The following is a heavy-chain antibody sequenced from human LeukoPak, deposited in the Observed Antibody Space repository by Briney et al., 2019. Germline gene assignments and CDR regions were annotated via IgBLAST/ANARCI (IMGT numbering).Heavy chain of an antibody. J-gene: IGHJ4*02. CDR3: ASNTGTVFDY. D-gene: IGHD1-7*01. Sequence: SETPSLTCTVCGDFITAYYWSWIRQPPGKGLEWIGYVYYSGSTEYNPSLRSRVTISLEMSKHQFSLNLTSVTAADTAVYYCASNTGTVFDYWGQGALVTVSS. CDR1: GDFITAYY. V-gene: IGHV4-59*01. CDR2: VYYSGST.